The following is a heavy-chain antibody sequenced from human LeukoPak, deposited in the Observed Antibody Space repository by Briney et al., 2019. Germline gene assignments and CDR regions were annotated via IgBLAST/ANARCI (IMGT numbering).Heavy chain of an antibody. Sequence: PGGSLRPSCAVSGFTFSNYGIHWVRQAPGKGLEWVAVISYDGSNKYYADSVKGRFAISRDNPKNTPSLQMNSLRAEDTAVYYCARDCFPDHYYDSSGPDYWGQGTLVTVSS. CDR2: ISYDGSNK. J-gene: IGHJ4*02. CDR3: ARDCFPDHYYDSSGPDY. D-gene: IGHD3-22*01. CDR1: GFTFSNYG. V-gene: IGHV3-30*03.